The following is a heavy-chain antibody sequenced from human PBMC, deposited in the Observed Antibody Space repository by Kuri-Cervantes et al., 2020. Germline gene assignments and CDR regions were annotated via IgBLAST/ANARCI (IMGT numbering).Heavy chain of an antibody. CDR3: ARSIAAHDYYYYMDV. D-gene: IGHD6-6*01. CDR2: INHSGST. CDR1: GGSFSGYY. V-gene: IGHV4-34*01. Sequence: SETLSLTCAVYGGSFSGYYWSWIRQPPGKGLEWIGEINHSGSTNYNPSLKSRVTISVDKSKNQFSLKLSSVTAADTAVYYCARSIAAHDYYYYMDVWGKGTTVTVSS. J-gene: IGHJ6*03.